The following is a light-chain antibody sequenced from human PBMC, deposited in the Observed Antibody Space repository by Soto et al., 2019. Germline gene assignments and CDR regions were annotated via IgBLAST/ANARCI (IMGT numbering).Light chain of an antibody. CDR1: QSVSSY. CDR3: LQYSTWPPLYT. CDR2: DAS. J-gene: IGKJ2*01. V-gene: IGKV3-15*01. Sequence: EIVMTQSPATLSVSLGERVTLSCRARQSVSSYLAWYQQKPGQAPRLLISDASTRATEIPDRFSGSGSGTDFTLTISSLQSTDLAVYYCLQYSTWPPLYTFGQGTKLEIK.